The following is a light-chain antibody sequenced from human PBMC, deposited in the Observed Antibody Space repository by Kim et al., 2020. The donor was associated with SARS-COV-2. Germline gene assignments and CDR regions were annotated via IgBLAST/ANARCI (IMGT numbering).Light chain of an antibody. V-gene: IGKV1D-12*01. J-gene: IGKJ4*01. CDR1: QDISSW. CDR3: QQAHGFPLT. Sequence: EIQMTQSPSSVSASVGDRVTITCRASQDISSWLAWYQQKPGKAPKVLICEASNLQSGVPSRFSGSGFGTDFTLTINSLQPEDFATYYCQQAHGFPLTFGGGTKVDIK. CDR2: EAS.